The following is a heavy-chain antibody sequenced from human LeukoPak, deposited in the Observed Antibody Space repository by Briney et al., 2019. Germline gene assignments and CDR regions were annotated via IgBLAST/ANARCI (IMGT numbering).Heavy chain of an antibody. D-gene: IGHD7-27*01. Sequence: SVKVSCKASGGTFSSYAISWVRQAPGQGLEWMGGIIPIFGTANYAQKFQGRVTMTSDSSISTAYMELSSLRSEDTAIYYCVRTPPNWGFDYWGQGTLVTVSS. CDR3: VRTPPNWGFDY. J-gene: IGHJ4*02. V-gene: IGHV1-69*05. CDR1: GGTFSSYA. CDR2: IIPIFGTA.